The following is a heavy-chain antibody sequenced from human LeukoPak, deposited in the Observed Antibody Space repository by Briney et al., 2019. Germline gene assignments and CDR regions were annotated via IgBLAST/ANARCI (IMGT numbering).Heavy chain of an antibody. J-gene: IGHJ4*02. D-gene: IGHD1-14*01. Sequence: GRSLRLSCKASKFTFSNYGMQWVRQAPGQGLEWVSTISGSGDSTWYADYVQGRFTISRDNSKYTLYLQMNSLRTEDTAIYYCAKDMTTATLFDYWGQGTLVTVSS. V-gene: IGHV3-23*01. CDR3: AKDMTTATLFDY. CDR1: KFTFSNYG. CDR2: ISGSGDST.